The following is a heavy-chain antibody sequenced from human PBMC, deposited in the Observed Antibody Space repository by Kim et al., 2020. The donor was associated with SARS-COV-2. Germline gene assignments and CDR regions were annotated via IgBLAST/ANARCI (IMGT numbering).Heavy chain of an antibody. J-gene: IGHJ4*02. CDR3: ARGGLRYRDY. D-gene: IGHD4-17*01. V-gene: IGHV3-7*03. Sequence: ERYYVDSMKGRVTISRDNAKNSLFLQMDSLRAEDTAVYYCARGGLRYRDYWGQGTLVTVSS. CDR2: ER.